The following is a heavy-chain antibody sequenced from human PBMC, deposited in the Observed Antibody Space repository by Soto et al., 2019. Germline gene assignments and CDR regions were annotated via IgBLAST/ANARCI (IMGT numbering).Heavy chain of an antibody. D-gene: IGHD3-22*01. J-gene: IGHJ4*02. V-gene: IGHV1-58*01. CDR1: GFTFTSSA. CDR2: IVVGSGNT. CDR3: AAEGRLDSSGL. Sequence: GASAKVCCKASGFTFTSSAVQWVRQARGQRLEWIGWIVVGSGNTNYAQKFQERVTITRDMSTSTAYMELSSLRSEDTAVYYCAAEGRLDSSGLWGQGTLVTVS.